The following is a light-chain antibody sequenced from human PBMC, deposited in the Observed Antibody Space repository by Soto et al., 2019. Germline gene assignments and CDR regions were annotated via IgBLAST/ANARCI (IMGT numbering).Light chain of an antibody. V-gene: IGKV3-15*01. CDR3: LQYNNWPPYT. J-gene: IGKJ2*01. CDR2: GAS. Sequence: EMVMTQSPATLSVSPGERATLSSRASQSVSSNLAWYQQKLGQAPRLLIYGASNRATGVPARFSGSGSGTEFTLTISSLHSEDFAVYYCLQYNNWPPYTFGQGTKLEIK. CDR1: QSVSSN.